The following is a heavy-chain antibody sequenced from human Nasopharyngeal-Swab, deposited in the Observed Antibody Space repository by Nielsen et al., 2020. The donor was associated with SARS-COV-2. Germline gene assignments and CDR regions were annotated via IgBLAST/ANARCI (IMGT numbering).Heavy chain of an antibody. CDR1: GYTFTSYY. Sequence: ALVKVSCKASGYTFTSYYMHWVRQAPGQGLEWMGIINPSGGSTSYAQKFQGRVTMTRDTSTSTVYMELSSLRSEDTAVYYCAREKAVVVVPAAEDSFDYWGQGTLVTVSS. CDR2: INPSGGST. D-gene: IGHD2-2*01. CDR3: AREKAVVVVPAAEDSFDY. V-gene: IGHV1-46*01. J-gene: IGHJ4*02.